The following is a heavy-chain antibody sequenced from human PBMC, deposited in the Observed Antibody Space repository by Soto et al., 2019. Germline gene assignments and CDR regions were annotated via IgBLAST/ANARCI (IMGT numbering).Heavy chain of an antibody. CDR1: GFTFNRHP. Sequence: GGSLRLSCAASGFTFNRHPLHWVRQAPGKGLEGVAVISHDGNNKYYADSVKGRFTISRDNSMNMLYLQMHGLRTEDTAIFYCARASGHIYATLHGPFDHWGQGALVTVSS. J-gene: IGHJ4*02. CDR3: ARASGHIYATLHGPFDH. V-gene: IGHV3-30-3*01. CDR2: ISHDGNNK. D-gene: IGHD2-8*01.